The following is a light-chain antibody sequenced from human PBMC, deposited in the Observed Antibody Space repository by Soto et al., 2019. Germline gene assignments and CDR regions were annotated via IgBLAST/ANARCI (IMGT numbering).Light chain of an antibody. V-gene: IGLV2-14*01. CDR3: ASYMTINTYV. J-gene: IGLJ1*01. CDR1: SDDIGRYNH. Sequence: QSVLTQPASVSGSRGQSITVSCTGTSDDIGRYNHVSWYQQHPGKAPKLMISEVTNRPSGVSNRFSGSKSGNTASLTISRLQAVDEADYYCASYMTINTYVFGTGSKVTV. CDR2: EVT.